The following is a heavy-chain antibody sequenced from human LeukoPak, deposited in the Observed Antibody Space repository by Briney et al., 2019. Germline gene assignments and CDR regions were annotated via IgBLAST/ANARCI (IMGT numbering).Heavy chain of an antibody. CDR2: ISYDGSNK. V-gene: IGHV3-30*18. J-gene: IGHJ4*02. D-gene: IGHD3-9*01. Sequence: GGSLRLSCAASGFTFSSYSMNWVRQAPGKGLEWVAVISYDGSNKYYADSVKGRFTISRDNSKNTLYLQMNSLRAEDTAVYYCAKDARYYDILTGYYDYWGQGALVTVSS. CDR1: GFTFSSYS. CDR3: AKDARYYDILTGYYDY.